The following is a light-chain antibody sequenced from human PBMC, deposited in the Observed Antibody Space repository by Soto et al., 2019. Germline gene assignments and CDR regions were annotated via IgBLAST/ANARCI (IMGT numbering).Light chain of an antibody. V-gene: IGKV3-20*01. CDR3: QQYGISQNT. CDR2: GAS. CDR1: QSVSSGY. J-gene: IGKJ2*01. Sequence: EAVMTQSPGTLSFSPGERATLSCSASQSVSSGYLAWYQQKPGQAPRLLIFGASNRATGIPDRFTGSGSGTDFTLTISRLEPEDFAVYYCQQYGISQNTFGQGTKLEIK.